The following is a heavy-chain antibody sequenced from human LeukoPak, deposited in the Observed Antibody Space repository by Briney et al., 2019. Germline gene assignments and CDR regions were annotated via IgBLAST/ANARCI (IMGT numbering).Heavy chain of an antibody. CDR3: ARDDCSSISCYHNWFDP. J-gene: IGHJ5*02. Sequence: GGSLRLSCAASGFTFSTSWMDWVRQAPGRGLEWVANINQDGSEKYYVDSVKGRFTVSRDNAKNSLYLQMNSLRAEDTAVYYCARDDCSSISCYHNWFDPWGQGTLVTVSS. CDR1: GFTFSTSW. V-gene: IGHV3-7*01. D-gene: IGHD2-2*01. CDR2: INQDGSEK.